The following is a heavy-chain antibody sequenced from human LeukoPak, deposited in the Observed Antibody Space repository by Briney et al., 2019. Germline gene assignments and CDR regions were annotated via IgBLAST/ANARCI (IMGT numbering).Heavy chain of an antibody. J-gene: IGHJ4*02. V-gene: IGHV1-24*01. D-gene: IGHD1-1*01. CDR2: FDPEDGET. CDR1: GYTLTELS. Sequence: ASVKVSCKVSGYTLTELSMHWVRQAPGKGLEWMGGFDPEDGETIYAQKFQGRVTMTEDTSTDTAYMELRSLRSDDTAVYYCARVRGSWNDFDYWGQGTLVTVSS. CDR3: ARVRGSWNDFDY.